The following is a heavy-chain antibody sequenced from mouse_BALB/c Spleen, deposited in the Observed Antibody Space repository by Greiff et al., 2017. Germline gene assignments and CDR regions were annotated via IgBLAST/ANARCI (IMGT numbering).Heavy chain of an antibody. J-gene: IGHJ3*01. CDR1: GFNIKDTY. CDR3: AGSTMIIPFAY. D-gene: IGHD2-4*01. Sequence: EVQLQESGAELVKPGASVKLSCTASGFNIKDTYMHWVKQRPEQGLEWIGRIDPANGNTKYDPKFQGKATITADTSSNTAYLQLSSLTSEDTAVYYCAGSTMIIPFAYWGQGTLVTVSA. V-gene: IGHV14-3*02. CDR2: IDPANGNT.